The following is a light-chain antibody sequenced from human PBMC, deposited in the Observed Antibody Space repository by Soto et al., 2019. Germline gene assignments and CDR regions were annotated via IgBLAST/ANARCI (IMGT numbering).Light chain of an antibody. CDR2: DAS. CDR1: QSISSW. J-gene: IGKJ1*01. CDR3: QQYNSYSRT. Sequence: DIQMTQSASTLSASVGDRFTIAFRASQSISSWLAWYQQKPGKAPNLLIYDASTLESGVPSRFSGSGSGTEFTLTISSLQPDDFATYYCQQYNSYSRTFGQGTKVDI. V-gene: IGKV1-5*01.